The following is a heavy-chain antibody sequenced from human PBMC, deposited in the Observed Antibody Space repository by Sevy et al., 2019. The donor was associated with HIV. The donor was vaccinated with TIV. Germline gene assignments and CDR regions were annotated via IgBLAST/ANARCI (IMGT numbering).Heavy chain of an antibody. Sequence: GGSLRLSCAASGFTFDDYAMHWVRQAPGKGLEWVSLISWDGGSTYYADSVKGRFTISRDNNKNSLYLQMNSLRAEDTALYYCAKDMRDFDWLSDSYYYYGMDVWGQGTTVTVSS. D-gene: IGHD3-9*01. CDR3: AKDMRDFDWLSDSYYYYGMDV. J-gene: IGHJ6*02. V-gene: IGHV3-43D*03. CDR1: GFTFDDYA. CDR2: ISWDGGST.